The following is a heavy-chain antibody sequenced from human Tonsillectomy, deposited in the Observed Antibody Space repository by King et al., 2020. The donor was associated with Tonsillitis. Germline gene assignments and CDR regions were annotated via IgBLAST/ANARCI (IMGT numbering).Heavy chain of an antibody. Sequence: VQLVESGGGVVQPGRSLRLSCAASGFTFSSYGMHWVRQAPGKGLEWVAVISYDGSNKYYADSVKGRFTISRDNSKNTLYLQMNSLRAEDTAVYYWAKERTGERLGYYVDYWGQGTLGNV. D-gene: IGHD3-16*01. CDR2: ISYDGSNK. V-gene: IGHV3-30*18. J-gene: IGHJ4*02. CDR1: GFTFSSYG. CDR3: AKERTGERLGYYVDY.